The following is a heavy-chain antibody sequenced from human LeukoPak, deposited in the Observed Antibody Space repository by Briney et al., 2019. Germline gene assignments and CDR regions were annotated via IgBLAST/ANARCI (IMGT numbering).Heavy chain of an antibody. CDR2: IYYTGST. CDR1: GGSISSSSYY. V-gene: IGHV4-39*01. Sequence: PSETLSLTCTVSGGSISSSSYYWGWIRQPPGKGLEWIGSIYYTGSTYYNPSLKSRVTISVDTSKNQFSLKLSSVTAADTAVYYCARGPYSYDSSGAFDIWGQGTMVTVSS. D-gene: IGHD3-22*01. CDR3: ARGPYSYDSSGAFDI. J-gene: IGHJ3*02.